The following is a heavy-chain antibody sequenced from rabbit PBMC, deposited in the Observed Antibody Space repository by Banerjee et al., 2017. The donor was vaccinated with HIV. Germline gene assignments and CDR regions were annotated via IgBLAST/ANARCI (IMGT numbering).Heavy chain of an antibody. V-gene: IGHV1S40*01. Sequence: QSLEESGGDLVKPGASLTLTCTASGFSFSSSYYMCWVRQAPGKGLEWIACIYDGSGGAYYATWARGRFTISKTSSTTVTLQLNSLTAADTATYFCARAGDYDYTYGYAGYAYATDYFTLWGPGTLVTVS. CDR2: IYDGSGGA. J-gene: IGHJ4*01. D-gene: IGHD6-1*01. CDR3: ARAGDYDYTYGYAGYAYATDYFTL. CDR1: GFSFSSSYY.